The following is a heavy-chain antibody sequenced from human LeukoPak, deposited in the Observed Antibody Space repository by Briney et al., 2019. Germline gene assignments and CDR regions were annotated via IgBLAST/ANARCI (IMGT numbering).Heavy chain of an antibody. D-gene: IGHD4-17*01. V-gene: IGHV1-69*05. CDR3: ARDVHGDYGSGWFDP. J-gene: IGHJ5*02. CDR1: GGTFNNSA. Sequence: SVKVSCKTSGGTFNNSAISWVRQAPGQGLEWLGGIIPLFGTAGYAQKFKGRVTITKDESTRTVYLELTSLTSDDTAVYYCARDVHGDYGSGWFDPWGQGTLVSVSS. CDR2: IIPLFGTA.